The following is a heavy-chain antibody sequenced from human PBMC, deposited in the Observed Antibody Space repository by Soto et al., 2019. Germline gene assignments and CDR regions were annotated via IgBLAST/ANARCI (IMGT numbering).Heavy chain of an antibody. J-gene: IGHJ4*02. Sequence: ASVKVSCKASGYTFTGYYMHWVRQAPGQGLEWMGWINPNSGGTNYAQKFQGWVTMTRDTSKNQFSLKLSSVTAADTAVYYCARTGIAALFDYWGQGTLVTVSS. CDR2: INPNSGGT. D-gene: IGHD6-13*01. CDR3: ARTGIAALFDY. CDR1: GYTFTGYY. V-gene: IGHV1-2*04.